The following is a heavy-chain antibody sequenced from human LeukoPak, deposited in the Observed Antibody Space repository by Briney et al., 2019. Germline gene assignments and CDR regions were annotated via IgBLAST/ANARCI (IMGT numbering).Heavy chain of an antibody. J-gene: IGHJ4*02. CDR2: ISGSGDRT. Sequence: GGSLRLSCAASGFTFSNYAMNWVRQAPGKGLEWVSIISGSGDRTYYTDSVKGRFTISRDNAKNTLYLQMNSLRAEDTAVYYCARGLSGYASSLGYWGQGTLVTVSA. CDR1: GFTFSNYA. V-gene: IGHV3-23*01. D-gene: IGHD6-6*01. CDR3: ARGLSGYASSLGY.